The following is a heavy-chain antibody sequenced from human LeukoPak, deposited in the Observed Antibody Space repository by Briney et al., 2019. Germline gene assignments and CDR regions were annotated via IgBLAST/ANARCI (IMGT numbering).Heavy chain of an antibody. CDR3: AREKDSSGYPVSFDY. CDR2: INHSGST. CDR1: GGSFSGYY. Sequence: SSETLSLTCAVYGGSFSGYYWSWIRQPPGKGLEWIGEINHSGSTNYNPSLKSRVTISVDTSKNQFSLKLSSVTAADTAVYYCAREKDSSGYPVSFDYWGQGTLVTVSS. J-gene: IGHJ4*02. D-gene: IGHD3-22*01. V-gene: IGHV4-34*01.